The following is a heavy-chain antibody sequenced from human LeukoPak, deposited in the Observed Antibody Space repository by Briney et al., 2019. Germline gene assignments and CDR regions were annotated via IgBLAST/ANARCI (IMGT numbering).Heavy chain of an antibody. V-gene: IGHV4-34*01. CDR2: INHIASL. Sequence: SXTLSLTCAVYGGSFSGYYWSWLRQPPGKGVEWMGEINHIASLNYTPSLTSRVTISVDTSKHQFSLKLSSVTAADTAVHYCARGRVRGYGSGRLDAFDIWGQGTMVTVSS. D-gene: IGHD3-10*01. J-gene: IGHJ3*02. CDR1: GGSFSGYY. CDR3: ARGRVRGYGSGRLDAFDI.